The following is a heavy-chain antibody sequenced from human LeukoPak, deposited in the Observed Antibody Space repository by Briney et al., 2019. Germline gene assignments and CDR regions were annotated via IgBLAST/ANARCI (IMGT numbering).Heavy chain of an antibody. CDR3: ARGPNHYCYMDF. Sequence: ASMKLSCKASGYSFTGYYIHWVRQAPGQGLEWMGWINPDGGVTKSAQNFQGRVTMTRDKSINTVYMELSGLTSDDTALYYCARGPNHYCYMDFWGTGTTVSVSS. V-gene: IGHV1-2*02. J-gene: IGHJ6*03. D-gene: IGHD2-8*01. CDR2: INPDGGVT. CDR1: GYSFTGYY.